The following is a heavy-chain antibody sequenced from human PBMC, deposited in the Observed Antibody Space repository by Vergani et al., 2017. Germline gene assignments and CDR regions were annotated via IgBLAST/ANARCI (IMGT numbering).Heavy chain of an antibody. J-gene: IGHJ4*02. CDR1: GGSVSSGSYY. V-gene: IGHV4-61*01. CDR3: AGVRGYCSSTSCYTRFDY. CDR2: NYYSGNT. Sequence: QVQLQESGPGLVKPSETLSLTCTVPGGSVSSGSYYWSWIRQPPGKGLEWIGYNYYSGNTNYNPSLKSLVTISVYTSKNQFSLKLSSVTAAYTAVDYCAGVRGYCSSTSCYTRFDYWGQGTLVTVSS. D-gene: IGHD2-2*02.